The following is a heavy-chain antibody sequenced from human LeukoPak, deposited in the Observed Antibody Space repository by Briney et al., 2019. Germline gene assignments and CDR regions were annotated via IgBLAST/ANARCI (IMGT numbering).Heavy chain of an antibody. D-gene: IGHD3-22*01. V-gene: IGHV1-2*02. CDR1: GYTFIDCY. Sequence: ASVKVSCKASGYTFIDCYIRWVRQAPGQGLEWMGWINPKSGDTKYAPKFQGRVTMTRDTSISTAYMDVSSLRYDDTAVYYCASEYYYDRSGANAFDIWGQGTMVTVS. CDR2: INPKSGDT. J-gene: IGHJ3*02. CDR3: ASEYYYDRSGANAFDI.